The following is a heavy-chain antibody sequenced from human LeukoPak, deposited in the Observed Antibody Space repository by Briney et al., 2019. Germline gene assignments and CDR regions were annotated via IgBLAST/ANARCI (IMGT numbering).Heavy chain of an antibody. Sequence: GGSLRLSCAASGFTFSSYAMSWVRQAPGKGLEWVSAISGSGGSTYYADSVKGRFTISRDNSKNTLYLQMNSLGAEDTAVYYCVAAYGDRYYFDYWGQGTLVTVSS. CDR2: ISGSGGST. J-gene: IGHJ4*02. V-gene: IGHV3-23*01. CDR1: GFTFSSYA. D-gene: IGHD4-17*01. CDR3: VAAYGDRYYFDY.